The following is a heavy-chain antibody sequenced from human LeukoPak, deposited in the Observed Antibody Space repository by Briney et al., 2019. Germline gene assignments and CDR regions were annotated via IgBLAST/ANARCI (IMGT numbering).Heavy chain of an antibody. CDR2: ISSSGSTI. D-gene: IGHD6-13*01. CDR1: GFTFSSYE. Sequence: GGSLRLSCAACGFTFSSYEMNWVRQAPGEGLKWVSYISSSGSTIYYADSVKGRFTISRDNAKNSLYLQMNSLRAEDTAVYYCARAVARSSSWSPIPGGDFDYWGQGTLVTVSS. CDR3: ARAVARSSSWSPIPGGDFDY. J-gene: IGHJ4*02. V-gene: IGHV3-48*03.